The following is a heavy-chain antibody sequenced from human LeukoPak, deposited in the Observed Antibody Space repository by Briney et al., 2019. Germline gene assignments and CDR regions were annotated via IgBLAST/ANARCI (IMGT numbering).Heavy chain of an antibody. CDR2: IKSKSEDGTT. V-gene: IGHV3-15*01. CDR1: EFTFSNAW. J-gene: IGHJ6*04. Sequence: GGSLRLSCAASEFTFSNAWMSWVRQAPGKGLEWVGRIKSKSEDGTTDYAAPVKGRFTISRDDSKNTLYLQMNCLKTEDTAVYYCTRGGGGMDVWGKGATVTVSS. CDR3: TRGGGGMDV.